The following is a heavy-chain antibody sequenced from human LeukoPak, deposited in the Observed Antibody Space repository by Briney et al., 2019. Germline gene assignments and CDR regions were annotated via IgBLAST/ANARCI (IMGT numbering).Heavy chain of an antibody. CDR1: GFAFSNYW. D-gene: IGHD3-3*01. J-gene: IGHJ4*02. CDR3: ASTLTYYDFWSGYPVDY. CDR2: ISGSGGST. V-gene: IGHV3-23*01. Sequence: GGPLRLSCAASGFAFSNYWLHWVRQAPGKGLEWVSAISGSGGSTYYADSVKGRFTISRDNSKNTLYLQMNSLRAEDTAVYYCASTLTYYDFWSGYPVDYWGQGTLVTVSS.